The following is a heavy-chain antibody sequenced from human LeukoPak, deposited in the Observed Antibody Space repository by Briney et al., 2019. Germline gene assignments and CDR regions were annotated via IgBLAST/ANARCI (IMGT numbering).Heavy chain of an antibody. CDR3: TRSGRGGAFDI. J-gene: IGHJ3*02. CDR1: GFTFSSYW. Sequence: GGPLRLSCAASGFTFSSYWMHWVRQGPGKGLVWVSRIYSDGSRTTYADSVKGRFTISGDNAKNTLYLQMNSLRVEDTAMYYCTRSGRGGAFDIWGRGTMVTVSS. V-gene: IGHV3-74*01. CDR2: IYSDGSRT. D-gene: IGHD1-26*01.